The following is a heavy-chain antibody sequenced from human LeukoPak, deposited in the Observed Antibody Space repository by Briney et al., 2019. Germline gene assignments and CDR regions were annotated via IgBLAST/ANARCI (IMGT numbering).Heavy chain of an antibody. CDR2: MYNSGST. Sequence: SETLSLTCSVSGASINSYYWNWIRQPPGKGLEWIAYMYNSGSTNYNPSLKSRVTISVDTSKNQFSLKLSSLTAADTAIYYCARGIESYGDYGYWGQGILVTVSS. J-gene: IGHJ4*02. V-gene: IGHV4-59*01. D-gene: IGHD4-17*01. CDR3: ARGIESYGDYGY. CDR1: GASINSYY.